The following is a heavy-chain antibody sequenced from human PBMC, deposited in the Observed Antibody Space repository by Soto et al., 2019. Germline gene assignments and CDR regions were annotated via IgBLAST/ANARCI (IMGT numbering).Heavy chain of an antibody. D-gene: IGHD2-15*01. Sequence: SETLSLTCTLSGGSLSRGGYYWAWLRQHPGEGLEWIGDIYYSGNTNYNPSLKSRVTISVDTSKNQFSLKLSSVTAADTAVYYCARAGPRYCRGGSCYGHYMDVWAKGTTVTVSS. V-gene: IGHV4-39*07. CDR3: ARAGPRYCRGGSCYGHYMDV. J-gene: IGHJ6*03. CDR1: GGSLSRGGYY. CDR2: IYYSGNT.